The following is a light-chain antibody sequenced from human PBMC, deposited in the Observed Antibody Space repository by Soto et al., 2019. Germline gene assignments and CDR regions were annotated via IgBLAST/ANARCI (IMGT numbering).Light chain of an antibody. CDR2: GAS. CDR3: KQYDSSPLFT. CDR1: QSVSSGY. J-gene: IGKJ3*01. V-gene: IGKV3-20*01. Sequence: EIVLTQSPGTLSLSPGERATLSCRASQSVSSGYLAWYQQKPGQAPRLLIYGASSRATGIPDRFSGSGSGSDFTLTISRLESEDFAVYYCKQYDSSPLFTLGPGTKVDIK.